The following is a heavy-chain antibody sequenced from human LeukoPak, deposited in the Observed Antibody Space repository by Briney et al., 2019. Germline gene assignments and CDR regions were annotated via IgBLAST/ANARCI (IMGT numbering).Heavy chain of an antibody. V-gene: IGHV4-31*03. Sequence: SETLSLTCTVSGVAISIGGYHWTWIRQHPVKGLEWIGYIHYSGRTSYNPSLKSRITISVDMSKNQFSLKLSSVTAADTAVYFCARAHQSIKPFDYWGRGAPVTVSS. CDR2: IHYSGRT. J-gene: IGHJ4*02. CDR3: ARAHQSIKPFDY. D-gene: IGHD3-10*01. CDR1: GVAISIGGYH.